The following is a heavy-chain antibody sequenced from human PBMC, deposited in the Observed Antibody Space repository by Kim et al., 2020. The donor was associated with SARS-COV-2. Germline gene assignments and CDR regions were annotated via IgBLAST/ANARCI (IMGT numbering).Heavy chain of an antibody. CDR3: AREPLRKQQPRRPDY. J-gene: IGHJ4*02. CDR1: GGSVSSGSYY. CDR2: IYYSGST. Sequence: SETLSLTCTVSGGSVSSGSYYWSWIRQPPGKGLEWIGYIYYSGSTNYNPSLKSRVTISVDTSKNQFSLKLSSVTAADTAVYYCAREPLRKQQPRRPDYWGQGTLVTVSS. D-gene: IGHD6-13*01. V-gene: IGHV4-61*01.